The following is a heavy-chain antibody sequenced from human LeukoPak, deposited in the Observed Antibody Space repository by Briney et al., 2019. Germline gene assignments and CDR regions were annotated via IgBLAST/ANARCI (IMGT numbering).Heavy chain of an antibody. Sequence: GGSLRLSCVASGLTFNTYPMGWVRQAPGKGLEWVSRISGGGDATYYTDSVKGRFTISRDNSKNTLFLQMNSLRAEDTAIYFCATDSNPFDFWGQGTLVTVSS. D-gene: IGHD6-13*01. CDR3: ATDSNPFDF. CDR2: ISGGGDAT. V-gene: IGHV3-23*01. J-gene: IGHJ4*02. CDR1: GLTFNTYP.